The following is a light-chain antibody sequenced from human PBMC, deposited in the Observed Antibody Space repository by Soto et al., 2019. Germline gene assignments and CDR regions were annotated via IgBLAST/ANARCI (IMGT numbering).Light chain of an antibody. CDR1: QNVRNNY. CDR3: QHYGNSPALA. CDR2: GAS. Sequence: EIVLTQSPGTLSLSPGERATLSCRASQNVRNNYLAWYQQKPGQAPRLIFYGASSRTAGIPDRLSGSGSGTDFTLTISRLEPEDFAVYYCQHYGNSPALAFGGGTKVEIK. V-gene: IGKV3-20*01. J-gene: IGKJ4*01.